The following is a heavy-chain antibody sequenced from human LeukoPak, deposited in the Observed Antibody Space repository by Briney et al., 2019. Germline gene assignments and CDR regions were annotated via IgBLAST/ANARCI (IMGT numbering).Heavy chain of an antibody. Sequence: SETLSLTCTVSGGSISSHYWSWIRQPPGKGLEWIGYIYYSGSTNYNPSLKSRVTISVDTSKNQFSLKLSSVTAAGTAVYYCARDLGDSSGYYEGYFDYWGQGTLVTVSS. CDR3: ARDLGDSSGYYEGYFDY. CDR2: IYYSGST. CDR1: GGSISSHY. D-gene: IGHD3-22*01. V-gene: IGHV4-59*11. J-gene: IGHJ4*02.